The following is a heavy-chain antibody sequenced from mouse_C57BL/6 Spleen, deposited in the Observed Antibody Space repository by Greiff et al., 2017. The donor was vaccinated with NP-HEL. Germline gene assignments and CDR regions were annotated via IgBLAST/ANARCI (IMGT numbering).Heavy chain of an antibody. CDR2: IYPGDGDT. V-gene: IGHV1-82*01. D-gene: IGHD4-1*01. CDR3: ARWTGRGNARDY. CDR1: GYAFSSSW. J-gene: IGHJ4*01. Sequence: VQLQQSGPELVKPGASVKISCKASGYAFSSSWMNWVKQRPGKGLEWIGRIYPGDGDTNYNGKFKGKATLTADKSSSTAYMQLSSLTSEDSAVYFCARWTGRGNARDYWGQGTSVTVSS.